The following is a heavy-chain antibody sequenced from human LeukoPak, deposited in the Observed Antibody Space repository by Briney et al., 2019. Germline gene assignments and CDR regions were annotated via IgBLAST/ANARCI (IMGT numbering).Heavy chain of an antibody. Sequence: SETLSLTCTVSGGSISSSGYYWGWIRQPPGKGLEWIGSVDYTGITSHSPSLKSRVTISVDTSKNQFSLKVSSVSAADTGVYYCARRLDYYYAMDVWGQGTTVTVSS. CDR2: VDYTGIT. V-gene: IGHV4-39*01. J-gene: IGHJ6*02. CDR1: GGSISSSGYY. CDR3: ARRLDYYYAMDV.